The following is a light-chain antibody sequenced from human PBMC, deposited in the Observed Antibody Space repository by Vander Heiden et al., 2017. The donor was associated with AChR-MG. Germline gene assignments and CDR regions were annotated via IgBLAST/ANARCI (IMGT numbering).Light chain of an antibody. CDR3: HQDDHTPQS. V-gene: IGKV1-NL1*01. J-gene: IGKJ3*01. Sequence: DVQMTQSPSSLSASVGDRVTITCRASQGIRDSLAWYQQKPGKAPKVLVFAASRLVSGVSSRFSGSGSGTDYTLTISSLQPEDFATYYCHQDDHTPQSFGPGTKVDI. CDR1: QGIRDS. CDR2: AAS.